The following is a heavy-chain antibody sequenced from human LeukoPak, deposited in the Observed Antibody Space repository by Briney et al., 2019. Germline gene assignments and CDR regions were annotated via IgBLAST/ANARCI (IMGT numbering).Heavy chain of an antibody. Sequence: PGGSLRLSCAASGFTFDDYAMHWVRQAPGKGLEWVSLISWDGGSTYYADSVKGRFTISRDNSKNSLYLQMNSLRTEDTALYYCAKDLSSWYGSGAFDIWGQGTMVTVSS. V-gene: IGHV3-43*01. CDR3: AKDLSSWYGSGAFDI. J-gene: IGHJ3*02. CDR2: ISWDGGST. D-gene: IGHD6-13*01. CDR1: GFTFDDYA.